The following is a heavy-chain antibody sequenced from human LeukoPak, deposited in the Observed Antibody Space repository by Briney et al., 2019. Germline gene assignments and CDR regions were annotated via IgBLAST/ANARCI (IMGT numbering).Heavy chain of an antibody. J-gene: IGHJ4*02. D-gene: IGHD6-13*01. CDR3: ARRAARSSSFDY. Sequence: GESLKISCNCSGYSFTSYWIGWVRQMPGKGLEWMGIIYPGDSDTRYSPSFQGQVTISADKSISTAYLQWSSLKASDTAMYYCARRAARSSSFDYWGQGTLVTASS. V-gene: IGHV5-51*01. CDR1: GYSFTSYW. CDR2: IYPGDSDT.